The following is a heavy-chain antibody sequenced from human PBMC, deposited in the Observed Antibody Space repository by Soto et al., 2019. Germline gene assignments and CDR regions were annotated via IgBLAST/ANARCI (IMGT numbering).Heavy chain of an antibody. CDR3: ARLDLKVLSPHNNWFDP. J-gene: IGHJ5*02. Sequence: ASVKVSCKASGDTFTGYYMHWVRQAPGQGLEWMGWINPNSGGTNYAQKFQGRVTMTRDTSISTAYMELSRPRSDDTAVYYCARLDLKVLSPHNNWFDPWGQGTLVTVSS. D-gene: IGHD3-16*01. V-gene: IGHV1-2*02. CDR1: GDTFTGYY. CDR2: INPNSGGT.